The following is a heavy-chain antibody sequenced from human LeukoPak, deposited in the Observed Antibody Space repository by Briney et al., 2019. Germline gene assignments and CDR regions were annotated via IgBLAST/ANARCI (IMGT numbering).Heavy chain of an antibody. V-gene: IGHV3-23*01. CDR1: GFTFNTHA. CDR2: ISGSGGST. D-gene: IGHD2-21*02. Sequence: GGSLRLSCAASGFTFNTHAMTWVRQAPGKGLEWASAISGSGGSTYYADSVKGRFTISRDNSKNTLYLQMNSLRAEDTAVYYCAKDMGPIVVVTAAFDYWGQGTLVTVSS. CDR3: AKDMGPIVVVTAAFDY. J-gene: IGHJ4*02.